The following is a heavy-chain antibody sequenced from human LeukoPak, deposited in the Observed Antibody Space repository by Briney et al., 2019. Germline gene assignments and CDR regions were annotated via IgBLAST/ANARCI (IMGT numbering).Heavy chain of an antibody. CDR3: ARRAYCSGGSCYSGGY. Sequence: SETLSLTCAVSGGSISSSNWWSWVRQPLGKGLEWIGEIYHSGSTNYNPSLKSRVTISVDKSKNQFSLKLSSVTAADTAVYYYARRAYCSGGSCYSGGYWGQGTLVTVSS. CDR1: GGSISSSNW. CDR2: IYHSGST. V-gene: IGHV4-4*02. D-gene: IGHD2-15*01. J-gene: IGHJ4*02.